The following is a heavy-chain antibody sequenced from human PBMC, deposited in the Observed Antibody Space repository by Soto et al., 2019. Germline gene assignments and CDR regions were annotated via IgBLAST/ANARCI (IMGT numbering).Heavy chain of an antibody. Sequence: GGSLRLSCAASGFTLSSYWMHWVRQAPGKGLVWVSRINSDGSSTSYADSVKGRFTISRDNAKNTLYLQMNSLRAEDTAVYYCAREKKWELIHLSTYYYYYGMDVWGQGTTVTVSS. D-gene: IGHD1-26*01. CDR1: GFTLSSYW. CDR3: AREKKWELIHLSTYYYYYGMDV. V-gene: IGHV3-74*01. CDR2: INSDGSST. J-gene: IGHJ6*02.